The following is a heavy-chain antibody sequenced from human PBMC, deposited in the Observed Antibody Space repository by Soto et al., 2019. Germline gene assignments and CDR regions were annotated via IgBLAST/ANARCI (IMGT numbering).Heavy chain of an antibody. V-gene: IGHV4-31*03. CDR3: ARGMDAAAIPWWFDP. D-gene: IGHD2-2*01. J-gene: IGHJ5*02. CDR1: GGSISSGGYY. CDR2: IYYSGST. Sequence: SETLSLTCTVSGGSISSGGYYWSWIRQHPGKGLEWIGYIYYSGSTYYNPSLKSRVTISVDTSKNQFSLKLSSVSAADTAVYYCARGMDAAAIPWWFDPWGQGSLVTVSS.